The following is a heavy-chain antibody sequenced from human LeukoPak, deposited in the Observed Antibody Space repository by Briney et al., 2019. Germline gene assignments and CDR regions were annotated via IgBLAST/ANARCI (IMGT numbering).Heavy chain of an antibody. CDR2: INPNSGGT. CDR1: GYTFTGYY. Sequence: ASVKVSCKASGYTFTGYYMHWVRQAPGQGLEWMGWINPNSGGTNYAQKFQGRVTLTRDTSISTAYMELSRLRSDDTAVYYCARARYSSGWYYFDYWGQGTLVTVSS. D-gene: IGHD6-19*01. V-gene: IGHV1-2*02. CDR3: ARARYSSGWYYFDY. J-gene: IGHJ4*02.